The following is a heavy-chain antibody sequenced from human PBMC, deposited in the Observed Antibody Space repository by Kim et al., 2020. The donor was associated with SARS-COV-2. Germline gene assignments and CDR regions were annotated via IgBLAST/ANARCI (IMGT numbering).Heavy chain of an antibody. V-gene: IGHV4-31*03. CDR3: ARNIGITMIVVVTGWFDP. CDR2: IYYSGST. D-gene: IGHD3-22*01. Sequence: SETLSLTCTVSGGSISSGGYYWSWIRQHPGKGLEWIGYIYYSGSTYSNPSLKSRFTISVDTSKNQFSLKLSSVTAADTAVYYCARNIGITMIVVVTGWFDPWGQGTLVTVSS. CDR1: GGSISSGGYY. J-gene: IGHJ5*02.